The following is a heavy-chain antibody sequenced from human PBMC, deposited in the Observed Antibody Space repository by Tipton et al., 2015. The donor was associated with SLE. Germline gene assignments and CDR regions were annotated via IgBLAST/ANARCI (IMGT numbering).Heavy chain of an antibody. CDR1: GFTLSSYA. D-gene: IGHD4-11*01. CDR3: AKDLGYSNPWYFDL. J-gene: IGHJ2*01. CDR2: VYSGGIT. V-gene: IGHV3-23*03. Sequence: GSLRLSCEASGFTLSSYAMSWVRQAPGRGLEWVSLVYSGGITYYADTVKGRFTISRDNSQNTLYLQMDSLRAEDTAVYYCAKDLGYSNPWYFDLWGRGTLVTVSS.